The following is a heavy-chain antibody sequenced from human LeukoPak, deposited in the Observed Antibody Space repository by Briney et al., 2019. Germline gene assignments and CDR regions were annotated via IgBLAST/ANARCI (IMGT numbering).Heavy chain of an antibody. CDR1: GASISGSGYY. Sequence: ASETLSLTCTVSGASISGSGYYWGWIRQPPGKGLEWMGSIYSSGSTYYNASLQSRVTISIETSKNQISLRLNSVTDADTAMYYCAKSGGYGLIDYWGQGTLVTVSS. CDR2: IYSSGST. J-gene: IGHJ4*02. D-gene: IGHD1-26*01. CDR3: AKSGGYGLIDY. V-gene: IGHV4-39*01.